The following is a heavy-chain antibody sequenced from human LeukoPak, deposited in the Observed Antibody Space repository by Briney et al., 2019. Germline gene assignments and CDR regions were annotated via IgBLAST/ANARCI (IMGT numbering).Heavy chain of an antibody. CDR3: ARRDYEYVWGSYRAFDI. CDR1: GGSFSGYY. Sequence: SETLSLTCAVYGGSFSGYYWSWIRQPPGKGLEWIGEINHSGSTNYNPSLKSRVTISVDTSKNQFSLKLSSVTAADTAVYYCARRDYEYVWGSYRAFDIWGQGTMVTVSS. D-gene: IGHD3-16*02. J-gene: IGHJ3*02. CDR2: INHSGST. V-gene: IGHV4-34*01.